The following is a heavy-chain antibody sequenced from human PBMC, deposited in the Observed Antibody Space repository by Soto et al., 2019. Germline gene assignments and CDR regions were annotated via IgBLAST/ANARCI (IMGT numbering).Heavy chain of an antibody. CDR2: IYYSGST. J-gene: IGHJ4*02. Sequence: QLQLQESGPGLVKPSETLSLTCTVSGGSISSSSYYWGWIRQPPGKGLEWSGSIYYSGSTYYNPSLKRPVTTSVDTSKNQFSRKLSSVTAADSAVYYCARGVATTTTPIDYWGQGTLVTVSS. D-gene: IGHD5-12*01. V-gene: IGHV4-39*01. CDR1: GGSISSSSYY. CDR3: ARGVATTTTPIDY.